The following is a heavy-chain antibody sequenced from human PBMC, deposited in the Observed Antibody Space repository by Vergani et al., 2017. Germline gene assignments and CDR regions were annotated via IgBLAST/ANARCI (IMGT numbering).Heavy chain of an antibody. V-gene: IGHV4-34*01. D-gene: IGHD2-15*01. Sequence: QVQLPQWGAGLLKPSETLSLTCAVYGGSFSGYYWSWIRQPPGKGLEWIGEINHSGSTNYNPSLKSRVTISVDTSKNQFSLKLSSVTAADTAVYYCVIWVDCSGGSCYSSYWGQGTLVTVSS. CDR2: INHSGST. CDR3: VIWVDCSGGSCYSSY. J-gene: IGHJ4*02. CDR1: GGSFSGYY.